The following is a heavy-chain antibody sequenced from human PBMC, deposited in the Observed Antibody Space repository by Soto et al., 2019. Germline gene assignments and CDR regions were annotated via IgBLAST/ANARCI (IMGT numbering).Heavy chain of an antibody. CDR1: GGSISSSSYY. CDR3: ARTDSEYSSPGYYYYGMDV. V-gene: IGHV4-39*01. J-gene: IGHJ6*02. Sequence: PSETLSLTCTVSGGSISSSSYYWGWIRQPPGKGLEWIGSIYYSGSTYYNPSLKSRVSISVDTSKNQFSLELSSVTAADTAVYYCARTDSEYSSPGYYYYGMDVWGQGTTVTVSS. CDR2: IYYSGST. D-gene: IGHD6-6*01.